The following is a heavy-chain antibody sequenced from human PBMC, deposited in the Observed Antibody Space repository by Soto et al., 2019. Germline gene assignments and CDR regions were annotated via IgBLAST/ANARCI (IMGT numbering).Heavy chain of an antibody. CDR2: IWYDGGDK. D-gene: IGHD3-10*01. V-gene: IGHV3-33*01. CDR1: GFTFSAYG. CDR3: ARDRDFDYFDY. Sequence: QVQLVESGGGMVQPGRSLRLSCAASGFTFSAYGMHWVRQAPGKGLEWVALIWYDGGDKYYADSVKGRFTISRDNSKNTLYLQMNSLRAEDTAVYFCARDRDFDYFDYWGQGTLVTVSS. J-gene: IGHJ4*02.